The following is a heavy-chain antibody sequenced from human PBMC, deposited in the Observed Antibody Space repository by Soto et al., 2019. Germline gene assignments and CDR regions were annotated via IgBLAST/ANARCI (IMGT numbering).Heavy chain of an antibody. J-gene: IGHJ6*02. Sequence: EVQLLESGGGLVQPGGSLRLSCAASGFTFSSYAMSWVRQAPGKGLEWVSGISGSGGSTYYADSVKGRFTISRDNFKNTLYLQMNSLRAEDTAVYYCASAAREYYYYGMDVWGQGTTVTVSS. CDR3: ASAAREYYYYGMDV. CDR2: ISGSGGST. V-gene: IGHV3-23*01. CDR1: GFTFSSYA.